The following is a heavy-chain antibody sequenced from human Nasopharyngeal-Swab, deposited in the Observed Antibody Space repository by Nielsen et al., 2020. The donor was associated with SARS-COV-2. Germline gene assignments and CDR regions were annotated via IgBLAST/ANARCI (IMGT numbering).Heavy chain of an antibody. D-gene: IGHD2-8*02. J-gene: IGHJ4*02. CDR1: GFTFSSYA. CDR3: ARGTGTPFDY. Sequence: GESLKISCAASGFTFSSYAMHWVRQAPGKGLEWVAVISCDGSNKYYADSVKGRFTISRDNSKNTLYLQMNSLRAEDTAVYYCARGTGTPFDYWGQGTLVTVSS. V-gene: IGHV3-30-3*01. CDR2: ISCDGSNK.